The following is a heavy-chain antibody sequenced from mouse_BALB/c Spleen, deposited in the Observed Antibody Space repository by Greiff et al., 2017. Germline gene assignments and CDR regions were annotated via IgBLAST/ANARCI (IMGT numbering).Heavy chain of an antibody. D-gene: IGHD2-10*02. J-gene: IGHJ2*01. CDR1: GFTFSDYY. Sequence: EVMLVESGGGLVKPGGSLKLSCAASGFTFSDYYMYWVRQTPEKRLEWVATISDGGSYTYYPDSVKGRFTISRDNAKNNLYLQMSSLKSEDTAMYYCARGVWDYWGQGTTLTVSS. V-gene: IGHV5-4*02. CDR3: ARGVWDY. CDR2: ISDGGSYT.